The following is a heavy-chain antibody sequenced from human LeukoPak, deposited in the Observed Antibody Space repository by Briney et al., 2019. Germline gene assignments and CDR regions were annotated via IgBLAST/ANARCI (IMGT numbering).Heavy chain of an antibody. J-gene: IGHJ4*02. V-gene: IGHV4-39*01. D-gene: IGHD6-19*01. Sequence: SETLSLTCTVSGGSISSSSYYWGWIRQPPGKGLEWIGSIYYSGSTYYNPSLKSRVTISVDTSKNQFSLKLSSVTATDTAVYYCATSKAKIAVAVHWGQGTLVTVSS. CDR3: ATSKAKIAVAVH. CDR1: GGSISSSSYY. CDR2: IYYSGST.